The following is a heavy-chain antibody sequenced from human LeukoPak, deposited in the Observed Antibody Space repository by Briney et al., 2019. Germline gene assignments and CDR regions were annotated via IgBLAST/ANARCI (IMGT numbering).Heavy chain of an antibody. V-gene: IGHV4-30-2*01. CDR2: IYHSGST. CDR3: ARDLGIVGAKDGYNWFDP. CDR1: GVSISSGGYY. Sequence: SQTLSLTCTVSGVSISSGGYYWSWIRQPPGKGLEWIGYIYHSGSTYYNPSLKSRVTISVDRSKNQFSLKLSSVTAADTAVYYCARDLGIVGAKDGYNWFDPWGQGTLVTVSS. J-gene: IGHJ5*02. D-gene: IGHD1-26*01.